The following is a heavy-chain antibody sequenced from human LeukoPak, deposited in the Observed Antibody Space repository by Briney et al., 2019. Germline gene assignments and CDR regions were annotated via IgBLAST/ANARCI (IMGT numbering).Heavy chain of an antibody. V-gene: IGHV3-7*01. CDR2: IHRAGTES. CDR1: GFTFTDYW. Sequence: GGSLRLSCAASGFTFTDYWMTWVREVPGKGLEWVANIHRAGTESYYVDSVKGRFAISRDNAKNSLYLQLSSLRVDDTAVYYCARVGTWELQRVFEYWGQGTLVTVSS. CDR3: ARVGTWELQRVFEY. J-gene: IGHJ4*02. D-gene: IGHD1-26*01.